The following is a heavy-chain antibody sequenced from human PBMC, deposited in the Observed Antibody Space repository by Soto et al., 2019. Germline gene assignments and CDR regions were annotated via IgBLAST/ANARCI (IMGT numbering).Heavy chain of an antibody. D-gene: IGHD6-25*01. CDR3: ARDRDRLDY. J-gene: IGHJ4*02. CDR2: IWYDGSSE. Sequence: QVQLVESGGGVVQPGRSLRLSCAASGFTFSSYGMHWVRQAPGKGLEWVGSIWYDGSSEFYADSVRGRFSISRDNTKNIMYLQMNSLRADDTPVYYCARDRDRLDYWGQGTLVTVSS. V-gene: IGHV3-33*01. CDR1: GFTFSSYG.